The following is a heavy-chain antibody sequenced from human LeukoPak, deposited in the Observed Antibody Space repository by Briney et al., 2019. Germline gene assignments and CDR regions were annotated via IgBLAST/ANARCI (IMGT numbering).Heavy chain of an antibody. CDR3: ARGGGIPAAGTTNFDY. CDR1: GGSISSYY. Sequence: SETLSLTCTVPGGSISSYYWSWIRQPAGKGLESIGRIYSSGSTNYSPSLKSRVTMSVDMSKNQISLRLSSVTAADTAVYYCARGGGIPAAGTTNFDYWGQGTLVTVSS. J-gene: IGHJ4*02. V-gene: IGHV4-4*07. D-gene: IGHD6-13*01. CDR2: IYSSGST.